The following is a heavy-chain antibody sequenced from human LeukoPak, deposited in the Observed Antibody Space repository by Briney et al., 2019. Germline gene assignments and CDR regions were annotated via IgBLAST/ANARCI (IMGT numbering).Heavy chain of an antibody. CDR2: IYDSGRT. D-gene: IGHD1-26*01. CDR3: ARLSQWELLGYYFDY. CDR1: GGSISRSGYF. V-gene: IGHV4-39*01. J-gene: IGHJ4*02. Sequence: SETLSLTCSVSGGSISRSGYFWGWIRQPPGKGLEWIGSIYDSGRTNHNPSLTSRVTISVDTSKNQFSLKLSSVTAADTAVYYCARLSQWELLGYYFDYWGQGTLVTVSS.